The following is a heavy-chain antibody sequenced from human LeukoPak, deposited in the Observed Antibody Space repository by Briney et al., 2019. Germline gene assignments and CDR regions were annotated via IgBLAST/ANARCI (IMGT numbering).Heavy chain of an antibody. CDR3: ARDSLYYDFWSGFLFSY. J-gene: IGHJ4*02. Sequence: GRSLRLSCAASGFTFSSYAMHWVRQAPGKGLEWVAVISYDGSNKYYADSVKGRSTISRDNSKNTLYLQMNSLRAEDTAVYYCARDSLYYDFWSGFLFSYWGQGTLVTVSS. CDR1: GFTFSSYA. V-gene: IGHV3-30-3*01. CDR2: ISYDGSNK. D-gene: IGHD3-3*01.